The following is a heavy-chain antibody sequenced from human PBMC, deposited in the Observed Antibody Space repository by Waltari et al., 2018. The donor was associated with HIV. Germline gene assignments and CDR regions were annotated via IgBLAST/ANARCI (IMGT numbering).Heavy chain of an antibody. Sequence: QVQLQESGPGLVKPSATLSLTCNVSGGSISSYYWSWIRQPPGKGLEWIGYIYYSGITNYKPSLKSRVTISLDTSKNQFSLKLSSVTAADTAVYYCARRKGYGDYGGGFYFDYWGQGTLVTVSS. J-gene: IGHJ4*02. CDR1: GGSISSYY. CDR2: IYYSGIT. V-gene: IGHV4-59*01. D-gene: IGHD4-17*01. CDR3: ARRKGYGDYGGGFYFDY.